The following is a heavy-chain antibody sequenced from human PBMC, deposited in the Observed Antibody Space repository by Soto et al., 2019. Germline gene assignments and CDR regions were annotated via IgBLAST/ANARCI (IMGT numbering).Heavy chain of an antibody. Sequence: PSKTLSLTCTVSGGSFRGYYWGWVRQPPGKGLEWIGEINHSGSSNYHPSLKSRVTISVATSKNQFSLTVNSVTPADTAVYYCARGEITLLGGMDVWGQGTTVTVSS. CDR2: INHSGSS. V-gene: IGHV4-34*01. J-gene: IGHJ6*02. D-gene: IGHD3-10*01. CDR1: GGSFRGYY. CDR3: ARGEITLLGGMDV.